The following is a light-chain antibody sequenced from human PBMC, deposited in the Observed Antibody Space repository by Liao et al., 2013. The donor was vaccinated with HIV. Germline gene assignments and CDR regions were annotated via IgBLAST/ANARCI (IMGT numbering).Light chain of an antibody. CDR2: QDS. V-gene: IGLV3-1*01. CDR1: KLGAKY. Sequence: SYELTQPPSVSVSPGQTATITCSGEKLGAKYACWYQQQPGRSPVLVMFQDSKRPSGIPERFSGSNSGNTATLTISGTQAMDEADYYCQAWDSSTVSVVFGGGTKLTVL. J-gene: IGLJ2*01. CDR3: QAWDSSTVSVV.